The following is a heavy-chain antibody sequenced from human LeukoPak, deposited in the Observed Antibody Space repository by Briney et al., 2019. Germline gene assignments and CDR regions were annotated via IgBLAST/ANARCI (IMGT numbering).Heavy chain of an antibody. Sequence: ASVKVSCKASGYTFTDYFMHWVRQAPGEGLEWMGRINSNSGGTEYAQTFQGRVTMTRDTSISTAYMELSRLKSDDTAVYYCAREALWFGELPDWYFDLWGRGTLVTVSS. CDR1: GYTFTDYF. D-gene: IGHD3-10*01. J-gene: IGHJ2*01. CDR3: AREALWFGELPDWYFDL. CDR2: INSNSGGT. V-gene: IGHV1-2*06.